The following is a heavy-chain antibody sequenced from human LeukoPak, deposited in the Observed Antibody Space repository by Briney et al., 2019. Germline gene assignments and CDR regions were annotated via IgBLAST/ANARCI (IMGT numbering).Heavy chain of an antibody. CDR1: GGSISSYY. D-gene: IGHD3-3*01. Sequence: SETLSLTCTVSGGSISSYYWSWIRQPAGKGLEWIGRIYTSGSTNYNPSLKSRVTMSVDTSKNQFSLKQSSVTAADTAVYYCARTPIFGVVIDYYYYMDVWGKGTTVTVSS. CDR2: IYTSGST. V-gene: IGHV4-4*07. CDR3: ARTPIFGVVIDYYYYMDV. J-gene: IGHJ6*03.